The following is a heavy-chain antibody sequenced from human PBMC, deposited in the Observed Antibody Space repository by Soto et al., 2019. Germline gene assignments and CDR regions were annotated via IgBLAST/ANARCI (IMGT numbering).Heavy chain of an antibody. CDR3: ARIPYDILTGYGYYGMDV. CDR2: IYYSGST. D-gene: IGHD3-9*01. CDR1: GGSVSSGSYY. V-gene: IGHV4-61*01. J-gene: IGHJ6*02. Sequence: QVQLQESGPGLVKPSETLSLTCTVSGGSVSSGSYYWSWIRQPPGKGLEWIGYIYYSGSTNYNPSLKSRVTISVDTSKNQFSLKLSSVNAADTAVNYWARIPYDILTGYGYYGMDVWGQGTTVTVSS.